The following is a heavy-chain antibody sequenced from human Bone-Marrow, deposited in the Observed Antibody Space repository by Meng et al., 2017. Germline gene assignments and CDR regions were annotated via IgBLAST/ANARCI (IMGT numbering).Heavy chain of an antibody. V-gene: IGHV3-72*01. Sequence: GGSLRLSCEGSGFTFSDHCMDWVRQAPGKGFEWVGRSRNKADRYTTEYAASVKGRFTISREESKNLLYLQMSSLKTEDTAVYYCARVGTSGNHPSDYWGQGTLVTVSS. D-gene: IGHD1-14*01. CDR3: ARVGTSGNHPSDY. CDR2: SRNKADRYTT. CDR1: GFTFSDHC. J-gene: IGHJ4*02.